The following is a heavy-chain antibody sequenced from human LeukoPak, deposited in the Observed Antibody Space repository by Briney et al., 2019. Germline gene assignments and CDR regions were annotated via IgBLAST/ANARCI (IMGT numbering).Heavy chain of an antibody. Sequence: SETLSLTCTVSGYSISSGYYWGWIRQPAGKGLEWIGRIYTSGSTNYNPSLKSRVTISVDTSKNQFSLKLSSVTAADTAVYYCASEGRLYSSFDYWGQGTLVTVSS. D-gene: IGHD5-18*01. CDR3: ASEGRLYSSFDY. CDR1: GYSISSGYY. V-gene: IGHV4-61*02. CDR2: IYTSGST. J-gene: IGHJ4*02.